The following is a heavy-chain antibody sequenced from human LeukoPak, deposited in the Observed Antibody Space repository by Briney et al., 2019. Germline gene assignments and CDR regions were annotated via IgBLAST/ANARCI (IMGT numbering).Heavy chain of an antibody. Sequence: KSSETLSLTCTVSGGSISSSSYYWSWIRQPPGKGLEWIGEINHSGSTNYNPSLKSRVTISVDTSKNQFSLKLSSVTAADTAVYYCARGRPDGSGSYYKFDPWGQGTLVTVSS. V-gene: IGHV4-39*01. CDR3: ARGRPDGSGSYYKFDP. J-gene: IGHJ5*02. CDR1: GGSISSSSYY. D-gene: IGHD3-10*01. CDR2: INHSGST.